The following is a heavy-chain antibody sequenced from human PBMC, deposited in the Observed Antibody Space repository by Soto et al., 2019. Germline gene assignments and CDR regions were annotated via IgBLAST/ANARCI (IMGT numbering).Heavy chain of an antibody. CDR1: GFTFSSYA. D-gene: IGHD3-3*01. CDR2: ISGSGGST. V-gene: IGHV3-23*01. J-gene: IGHJ4*02. Sequence: EVQLLESGGGLVQLGGSLRLSCAASGFTFSSYAMSWVRQAPGKGLEWVSAISGSGGSTYYADSVKGRFTISRDNSKNTLYLQMNSLRAEDTAVYYCAKLQKGGLGVFDYWGQGTLVTVSS. CDR3: AKLQKGGLGVFDY.